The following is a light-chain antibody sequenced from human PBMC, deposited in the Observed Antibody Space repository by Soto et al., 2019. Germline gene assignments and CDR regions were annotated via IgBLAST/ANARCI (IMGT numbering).Light chain of an antibody. Sequence: EVVMTQSPATLSVSPGERATLSCRASQSVSSLLALYQQNPGQAPRLLIYGASTRATGIPDRFSASGSGTEFALTISSLQSGDFAVYYCQQYNNWPLTFGAGTKVEIK. CDR2: GAS. J-gene: IGKJ4*01. V-gene: IGKV3-15*01. CDR1: QSVSSL. CDR3: QQYNNWPLT.